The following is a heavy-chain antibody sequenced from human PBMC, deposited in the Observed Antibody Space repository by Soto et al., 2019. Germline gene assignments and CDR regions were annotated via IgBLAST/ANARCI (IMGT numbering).Heavy chain of an antibody. CDR3: AKAPGSYPNDAFDI. V-gene: IGHV3-9*01. Sequence: EVQLVESGGGLVQPGRSLRLSCAASGFTFDDYAMHWVRQAPGKGLEWVSGISWNSGSIGYADSVKCRFTISRDNAKNSLYLQMNSLRAEDTALYYCAKAPGSYPNDAFDIGGQGTMVTVSS. CDR1: GFTFDDYA. D-gene: IGHD1-26*01. CDR2: ISWNSGSI. J-gene: IGHJ3*02.